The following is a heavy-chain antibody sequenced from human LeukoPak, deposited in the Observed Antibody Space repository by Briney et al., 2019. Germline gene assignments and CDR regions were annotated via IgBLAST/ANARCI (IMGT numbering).Heavy chain of an antibody. J-gene: IGHJ4*02. Sequence: GGSLRLSCAASGFTFSSYSMNWVRQAPGKGLEWVSSISSSSSYIYYADSVKSRFTISRDNAKNSLYLQMNSLRAEDTAVYYCARGDSYYDILTGYSNGYYYFDYWGQGTLVTVSS. CDR2: ISSSSSYI. D-gene: IGHD3-9*01. CDR3: ARGDSYYDILTGYSNGYYYFDY. CDR1: GFTFSSYS. V-gene: IGHV3-21*01.